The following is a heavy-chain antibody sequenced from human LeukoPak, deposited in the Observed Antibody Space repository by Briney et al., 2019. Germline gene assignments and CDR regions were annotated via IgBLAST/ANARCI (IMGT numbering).Heavy chain of an antibody. J-gene: IGHJ4*02. CDR3: ARGGYYDFWSGYYTFELDY. CDR2: ISSSSSYI. D-gene: IGHD3-3*01. Sequence: GGSLRLSCAASGFTFSSYSMNWVRQAPGKGLEWVSSISSSSSYIYYADSVKGRFTISRDNAKNSLYLQMNSLRAEDTAVYYCARGGYYDFWSGYYTFELDYWGQGTLVTVSS. CDR1: GFTFSSYS. V-gene: IGHV3-21*01.